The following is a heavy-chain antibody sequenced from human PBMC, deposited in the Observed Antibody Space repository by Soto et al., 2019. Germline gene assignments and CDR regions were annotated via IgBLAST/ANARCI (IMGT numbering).Heavy chain of an antibody. CDR3: ATGTESSGNEYYFDS. V-gene: IGHV3-9*01. D-gene: IGHD5-12*01. Sequence: EVHLVESGGGLVQPGRSLRLSCATSGFTFDDYAIHWVRQAPGKGLEWVSGISWNSDTIYYADSVKGRFTVSRDNAKNSLYLQMSSLRAEDTALYYCATGTESSGNEYYFDSWGRGALVTVSS. J-gene: IGHJ4*02. CDR2: ISWNSDTI. CDR1: GFTFDDYA.